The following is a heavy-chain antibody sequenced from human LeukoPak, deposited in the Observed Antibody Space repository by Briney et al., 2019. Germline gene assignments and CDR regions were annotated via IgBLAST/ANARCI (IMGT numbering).Heavy chain of an antibody. CDR2: INPNSGGT. Sequence: ASVKVSCKASGYTFSGYYMHWVRQAPGQGLEWMGWINPNSGGTNYAQKFQGRVTMTRDTSISTAYMELSRLRSDDTAVYYCARGPYDILTGYYVLFDYWGQGTLVTVSS. CDR3: ARGPYDILTGYYVLFDY. CDR1: GYTFSGYY. J-gene: IGHJ4*02. V-gene: IGHV1-2*02. D-gene: IGHD3-9*01.